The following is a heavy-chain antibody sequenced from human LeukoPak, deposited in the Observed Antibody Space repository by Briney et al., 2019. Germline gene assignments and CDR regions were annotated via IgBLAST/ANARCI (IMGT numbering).Heavy chain of an antibody. J-gene: IGHJ4*02. CDR1: GFTFSSYG. V-gene: IGHV3-30*02. Sequence: PGGSLRLSCAASGFTFSSYGMHWVRQAPGKGLEWVAFIRYDGSNKYYADSVKGRFTISRDNSKNTLYQQMNSLRAEDTAVYYCAKAPGRYGDSPDYWGQGTLVTVSS. D-gene: IGHD4-17*01. CDR3: AKAPGRYGDSPDY. CDR2: IRYDGSNK.